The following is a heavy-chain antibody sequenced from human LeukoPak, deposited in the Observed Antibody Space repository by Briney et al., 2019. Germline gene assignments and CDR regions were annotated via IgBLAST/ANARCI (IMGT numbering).Heavy chain of an antibody. CDR2: IYYSGRT. Sequence: SETLSLTCTVSGGSISNYYWSWIRQPPGKGLEWIAYIYYSGRTYYNPSLKSRVTISVDTSKNQFSLKLSSVTAADTAVYYCARAYIVVVVAATPYYFDYWGQGTLVTVSS. V-gene: IGHV4-59*12. D-gene: IGHD2-15*01. CDR3: ARAYIVVVVAATPYYFDY. J-gene: IGHJ4*02. CDR1: GGSISNYY.